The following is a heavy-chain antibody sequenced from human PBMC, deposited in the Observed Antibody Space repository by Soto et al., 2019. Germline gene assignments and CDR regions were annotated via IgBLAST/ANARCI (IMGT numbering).Heavy chain of an antibody. J-gene: IGHJ3*02. Sequence: QLQLQESGPGLVKPSETLSLTCTVSGGSISSSTYYWDWIRQPPGKGLEWIGSICYSGSTYYNPSLESRVTISLDTSKKQFSLKLSSVTAADTAVYYCARDYDTSVYYRPDAFDIWGQGTMVTVSS. D-gene: IGHD3-22*01. CDR2: ICYSGST. CDR3: ARDYDTSVYYRPDAFDI. CDR1: GGSISSSTYY. V-gene: IGHV4-39*02.